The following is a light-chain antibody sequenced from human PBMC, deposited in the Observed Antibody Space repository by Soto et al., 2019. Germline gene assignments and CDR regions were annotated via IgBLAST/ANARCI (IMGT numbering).Light chain of an antibody. J-gene: IGKJ3*01. Sequence: EIGLTQSPGTLSLSPGERATLSCRASQSVSSSYLAWYQQKPGQAPRLLIYGASIRATGIPDRFSGSGSGTDFTLTISRLEPEDFAVYYCQQYGTSPLTFGPGTKVDIK. CDR1: QSVSSSY. CDR2: GAS. V-gene: IGKV3-20*01. CDR3: QQYGTSPLT.